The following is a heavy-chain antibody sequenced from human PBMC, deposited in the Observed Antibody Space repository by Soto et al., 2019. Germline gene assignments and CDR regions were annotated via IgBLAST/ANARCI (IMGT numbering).Heavy chain of an antibody. J-gene: IGHJ4*02. CDR1: GGSFTSNNW. CDR2: IYRTGST. Sequence: QVQLQESGPGLVKPSGTLSLTCAVSGGSFTSNNWWTWVRQPPGQGLEWIGEIYRTGSTNHNPSLKSRVTISLDKSENQFSLKVTSLTAADTAVYYCASRDPGTSVDYWGQGTLVTVSS. D-gene: IGHD1-7*01. V-gene: IGHV4-4*02. CDR3: ASRDPGTSVDY.